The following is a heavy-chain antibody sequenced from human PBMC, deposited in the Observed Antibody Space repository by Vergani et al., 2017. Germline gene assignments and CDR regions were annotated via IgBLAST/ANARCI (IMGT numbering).Heavy chain of an antibody. CDR1: GGSISSGGYY. J-gene: IGHJ4*02. CDR3: ARDSNVWSGFDY. Sequence: QVQLQQWGAGLLKPSETLSLTCAVYGGSISSGGYYWSWIRQHPGKGLEWIGYIYYSGSTYYNPSLKSRVTISVDTSKNQFSLKLSSVTAADTAVYYCARDSNVWSGFDYWGQGTLVTVSS. CDR2: IYYSGST. D-gene: IGHD3-3*01. V-gene: IGHV4-31*11.